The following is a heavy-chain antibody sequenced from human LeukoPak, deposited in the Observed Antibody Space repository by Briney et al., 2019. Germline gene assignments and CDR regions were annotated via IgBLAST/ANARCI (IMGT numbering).Heavy chain of an antibody. CDR2: IYYSGNT. D-gene: IGHD4-23*01. CDR1: GGSISSSDYY. Sequence: SETLSLTCTVSGGSISSSDYYWGWIRQPPGKGLEWIGSIYYSGNTYYNPSLKSRVTISVDTSKNQFSLRLSFVTAADTAVYYCARDYGGHFDYWGQGTLVTVSS. V-gene: IGHV4-39*02. CDR3: ARDYGGHFDY. J-gene: IGHJ4*02.